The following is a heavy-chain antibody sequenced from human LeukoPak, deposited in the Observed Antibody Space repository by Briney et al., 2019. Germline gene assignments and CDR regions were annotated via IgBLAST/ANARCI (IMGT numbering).Heavy chain of an antibody. CDR3: AKDQGSTSFSAYLGRLDY. CDR2: VSYDGRNE. Sequence: PGGSLRLSCAASGFIFTDYAMHWVRQPPGKGLEWVALVSYDGRNENYADSVKGRFTISRDTSKSTLYLQLNSLRGEDTAVYYCAKDQGSTSFSAYLGRLDYWGQGTLVTVSS. J-gene: IGHJ4*02. CDR1: GFIFTDYA. V-gene: IGHV3-30*04. D-gene: IGHD2-2*01.